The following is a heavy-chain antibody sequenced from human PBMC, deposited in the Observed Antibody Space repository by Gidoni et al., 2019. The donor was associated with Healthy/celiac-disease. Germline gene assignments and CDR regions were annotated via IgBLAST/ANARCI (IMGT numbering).Heavy chain of an antibody. CDR3: ARDPRPDYYYYYGMDV. CDR1: GYTFTSYY. V-gene: IGHV1-46*01. J-gene: IGHJ6*02. D-gene: IGHD6-6*01. CDR2: NNPSGGST. Sequence: QVQLAQSGAEVKKPGASVKVSCKASGYTFTSYYMHWVRPAPGQGLEWMGINNPSGGSTSYAQKFQDRVTMTRDTPTSTVYMELSSLRSEDTAVYYCARDPRPDYYYYYGMDVWGQGTTVTVSS.